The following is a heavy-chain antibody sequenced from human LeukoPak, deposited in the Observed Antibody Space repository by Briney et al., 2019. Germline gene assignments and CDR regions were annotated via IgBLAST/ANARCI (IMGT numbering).Heavy chain of an antibody. CDR3: ARDPGVRYNWNDVFDY. CDR1: GFTFNNYE. V-gene: IGHV3-48*03. CDR2: ISSSGSTI. J-gene: IGHJ4*02. Sequence: GGSLRLSCAASGFTFNNYEMNWVRQAPGKGLEWISYISSSGSTIYYADSVKGRFTISRDNAKNSLYLQMNSLRAEDTAVYYCARDPGVRYNWNDVFDYWGQGTLVTVSS. D-gene: IGHD1-1*01.